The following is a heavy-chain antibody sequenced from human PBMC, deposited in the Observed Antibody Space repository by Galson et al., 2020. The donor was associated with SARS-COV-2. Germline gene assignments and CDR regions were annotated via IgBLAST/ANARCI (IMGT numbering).Heavy chain of an antibody. CDR3: ARGPWYYDSSGYYEAYGVEV. CDR2: MNPNSGNT. CDR1: GYTFTSYD. Sequence: ASVKVSCKASGYTFTSYDINWVRQATGQGLEWMGWMNPNSGNTGYAQKFQGRVTMNRNTSISTAYMELSSLRSEDTAVYYCARGPWYYDSSGYYEAYGVEVWGQGTTVSVS. D-gene: IGHD3-22*01. J-gene: IGHJ6*02. V-gene: IGHV1-8*01.